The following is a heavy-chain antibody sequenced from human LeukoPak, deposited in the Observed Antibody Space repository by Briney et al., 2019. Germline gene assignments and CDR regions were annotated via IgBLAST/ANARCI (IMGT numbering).Heavy chain of an antibody. Sequence: GASLQISCKGSGYSFTSYWIGWVRPLPGKGLEWMGIIYPGDSDTRYSPSFQGQVTISADKSISTAYLQWSSLKASDTAMYYCARQDVVMVRGVIITGYGMDVWGQGTTVTVSS. V-gene: IGHV5-51*01. D-gene: IGHD3-10*01. CDR1: GYSFTSYW. J-gene: IGHJ6*02. CDR3: ARQDVVMVRGVIITGYGMDV. CDR2: IYPGDSDT.